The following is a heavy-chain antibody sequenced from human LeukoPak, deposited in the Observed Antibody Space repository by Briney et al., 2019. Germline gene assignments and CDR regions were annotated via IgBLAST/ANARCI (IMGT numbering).Heavy chain of an antibody. J-gene: IGHJ4*02. D-gene: IGHD2-2*01. CDR2: VGGSGANT. V-gene: IGHV3-21*01. Sequence: PGGSLRLSCAASGFTFSNYWLTWVRQAPGKGLEWVSGVGGSGANTFYADSVKGRFTISRDNAQNSLYLQMNSLRAEDTAVYYCAREIVLVPAAKALDYWGQGTLVTVSS. CDR1: GFTFSNYW. CDR3: AREIVLVPAAKALDY.